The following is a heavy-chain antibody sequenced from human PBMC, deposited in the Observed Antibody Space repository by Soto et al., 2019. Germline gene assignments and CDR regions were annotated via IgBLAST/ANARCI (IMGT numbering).Heavy chain of an antibody. Sequence: GGSLRLSCAASGFTFSDYYMSWIRQAPGKGLEWVSYISSSGSTIYYADSVKGRFTISRDNAKNSLYLQMNSLRAEDTAVYYCARDSNWTTPSYYYYGMDVWGQGTPVTVYS. CDR1: GFTFSDYY. V-gene: IGHV3-11*01. CDR2: ISSSGSTI. CDR3: ARDSNWTTPSYYYYGMDV. J-gene: IGHJ6*02. D-gene: IGHD1-1*01.